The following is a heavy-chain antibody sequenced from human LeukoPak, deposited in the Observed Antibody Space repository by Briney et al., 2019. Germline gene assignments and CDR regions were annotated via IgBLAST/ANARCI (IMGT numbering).Heavy chain of an antibody. J-gene: IGHJ4*02. CDR1: GASIRSGSYY. CDR2: IYTSGST. CDR3: ARGGAGTHFDY. V-gene: IGHV4-61*02. D-gene: IGHD6-19*01. Sequence: SETLSLTCTVSGASIRSGSYYWSWIRQPAGKGLEWIGRIYTSGSTNYNPSLKSRVTISVDTSKNQFSLKLSSVTAADTAVYYCARGGAGTHFDYWGQGTLVTVSS.